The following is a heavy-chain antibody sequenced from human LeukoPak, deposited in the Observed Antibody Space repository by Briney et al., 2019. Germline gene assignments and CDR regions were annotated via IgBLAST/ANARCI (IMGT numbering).Heavy chain of an antibody. CDR2: ISGSGGST. V-gene: IGHV3-23*01. Sequence: GGSLRLSCAASGFTFSNYGMSWVRQAPGKGLEWVSAISGSGGSTYYADSVKGRFTISRDNSKNTLFLQMNSLRAEDTAVYYCAKGAVAGYFDYWGQGTLVTVSS. CDR1: GFTFSNYG. D-gene: IGHD6-19*01. CDR3: AKGAVAGYFDY. J-gene: IGHJ4*02.